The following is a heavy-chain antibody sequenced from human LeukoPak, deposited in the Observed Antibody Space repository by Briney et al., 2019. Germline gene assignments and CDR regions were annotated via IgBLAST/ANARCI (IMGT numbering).Heavy chain of an antibody. Sequence: SETLSLTCAVYGGSFSGYYWSWIRQPPGKGLEWIGEINHSGSTNYSPSLKSRVTISVDTSKNQFSLKLSSVTAADTAVYYCARAGIAVAGTRWGFDYWGQGTLVTVSS. J-gene: IGHJ4*02. CDR3: ARAGIAVAGTRWGFDY. CDR2: INHSGST. CDR1: GGSFSGYY. D-gene: IGHD6-19*01. V-gene: IGHV4-34*01.